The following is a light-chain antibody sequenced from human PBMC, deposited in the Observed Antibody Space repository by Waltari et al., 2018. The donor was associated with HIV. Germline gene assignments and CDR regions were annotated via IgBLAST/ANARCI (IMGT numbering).Light chain of an antibody. CDR2: DVS. J-gene: IGLJ3*02. CDR1: SSDVGGYQY. V-gene: IGLV2-14*03. CDR3: SSYTSTTTLVV. Sequence: QSALTQPASVSGSPGQSITISCTGTSSDVGGYQYVSWYQQHPGKAPKLMIFDVSNRPAGFSKRFSGSKSGHTASLTISGLQAEDEAHYFCSSYTSTTTLVVFGGGTKLTVL.